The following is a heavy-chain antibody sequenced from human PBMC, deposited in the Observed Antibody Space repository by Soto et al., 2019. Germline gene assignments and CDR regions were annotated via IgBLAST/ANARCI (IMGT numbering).Heavy chain of an antibody. Sequence: PSETLSLTCTVSGGSISSGGYYWSWIRQHPGKGLERIGYIYYSGSTYYNPSLKSRVTISVDTSKNQFSLKLSSVTAADTAVYYCASCPKDIVVVVAARGWSTYYFDYWGQGTLVTVSS. V-gene: IGHV4-31*03. CDR2: IYYSGST. CDR3: ASCPKDIVVVVAARGWSTYYFDY. D-gene: IGHD2-15*01. CDR1: GGSISSGGYY. J-gene: IGHJ4*02.